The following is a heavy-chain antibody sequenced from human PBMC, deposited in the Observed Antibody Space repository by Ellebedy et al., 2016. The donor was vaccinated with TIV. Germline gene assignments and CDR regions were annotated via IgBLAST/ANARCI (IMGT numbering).Heavy chain of an antibody. CDR2: IKHDGSEK. D-gene: IGHD6-19*01. CDR3: ARGGRDQWLIDY. CDR1: GFTFSDYT. J-gene: IGHJ4*02. V-gene: IGHV3-7*01. Sequence: PGGSLRLSCAASGFTFSDYTMNWVRQAPGKGLEWVANIKHDGSEKYYVDSVKGRFTISRDNAKNSLYLQMSSLRAEDTAVYYCARGGRDQWLIDYWGQGTLVTVSS.